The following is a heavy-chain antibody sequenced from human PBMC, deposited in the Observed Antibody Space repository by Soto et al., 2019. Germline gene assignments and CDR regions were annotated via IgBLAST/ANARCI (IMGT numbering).Heavy chain of an antibody. J-gene: IGHJ4*02. Sequence: EVQLLESGGGLVQPGGSLRLSCAASGFTFSNYAMHWVRQAPGKGLEWVSSMSFIGGSTYFADSVKGRFTLSRDNSKNTLYLQMNTLRADDTAVYYCAKDGSSRPIDYWGQGTVVTVSA. CDR1: GFTFSNYA. D-gene: IGHD6-13*01. V-gene: IGHV3-23*01. CDR2: MSFIGGST. CDR3: AKDGSSRPIDY.